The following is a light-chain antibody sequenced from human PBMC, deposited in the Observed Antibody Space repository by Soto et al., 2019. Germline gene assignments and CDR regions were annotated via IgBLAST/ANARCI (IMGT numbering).Light chain of an antibody. CDR3: QQRSNWPPWT. J-gene: IGKJ1*01. CDR2: DAS. V-gene: IGKV3-11*01. Sequence: EIVFAQSPGTLSFSPGERATLSCRARQSVGCSSLAWYQQKPAQAPRLLIYDASNRATGIPARFSGSGSGTDFTLTISSLEPEDFAVYYCQQRSNWPPWTFGQGTKVDI. CDR1: QSVGCSS.